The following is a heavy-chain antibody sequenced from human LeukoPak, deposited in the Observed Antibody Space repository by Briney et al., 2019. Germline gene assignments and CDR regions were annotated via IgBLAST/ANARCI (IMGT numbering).Heavy chain of an antibody. CDR2: IYYSGST. CDR1: GGSISSGGYY. Sequence: KSSQTLSLTCAVSGGSISSGGYYWSWIRQHPGKGLEWIGYIYYSGSTYYNPSLKSRVTISVDTSKNQFSLKLSSVTAADTAVYYCARDLRLTLFCSSTSCPDAFDIWGQGTMVTVSS. CDR3: ARDLRLTLFCSSTSCPDAFDI. D-gene: IGHD2-2*01. J-gene: IGHJ3*02. V-gene: IGHV4-31*11.